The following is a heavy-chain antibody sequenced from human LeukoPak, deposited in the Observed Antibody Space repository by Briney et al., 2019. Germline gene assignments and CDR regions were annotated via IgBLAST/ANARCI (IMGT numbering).Heavy chain of an antibody. CDR1: GGSISSYY. J-gene: IGHJ4*02. V-gene: IGHV4-4*07. CDR3: ARGPLGIKYYYDSSGYSFDY. CDR2: IYTSGST. Sequence: SETLSLTCTVSGGSISSYYWSWIRQPAGKGLEWIGHIYTSGSTNYNPSLKSRVTMSVDTSKNQFSLKLSSVTAADTAVYYCARGPLGIKYYYDSSGYSFDYWGQGTLVTVSS. D-gene: IGHD3-22*01.